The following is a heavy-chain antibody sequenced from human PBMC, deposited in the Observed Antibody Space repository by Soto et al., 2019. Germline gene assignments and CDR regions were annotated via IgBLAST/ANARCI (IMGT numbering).Heavy chain of an antibody. Sequence: SLRLSCAASGLTFDNYAMHWVRQAPGKGLEWVSGISWNSGSIGYADSVKGRFTISRDNAKNSLYLQMNSLRAEDTALYYCAKESLYGYYYCGMDVWGQGTTVTVSS. V-gene: IGHV3-9*01. D-gene: IGHD4-17*01. J-gene: IGHJ6*02. CDR2: ISWNSGSI. CDR1: GLTFDNYA. CDR3: AKESLYGYYYCGMDV.